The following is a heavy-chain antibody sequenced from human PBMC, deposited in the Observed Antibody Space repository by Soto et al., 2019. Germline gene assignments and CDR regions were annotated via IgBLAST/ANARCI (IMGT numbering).Heavy chain of an antibody. CDR1: GGSISSSNW. J-gene: IGHJ4*02. CDR3: ARGRDSSGYYYHAFDY. V-gene: IGHV4-4*02. Sequence: SETLSLTCAVSGGSISSSNWWSWVRQPPGKGLEWIGEIYHSGSTNYNPSLKSRVTISVDKSKNQFSLKLSSVTAADTAVYYCARGRDSSGYYYHAFDYWGQGTLVTVS. CDR2: IYHSGST. D-gene: IGHD3-22*01.